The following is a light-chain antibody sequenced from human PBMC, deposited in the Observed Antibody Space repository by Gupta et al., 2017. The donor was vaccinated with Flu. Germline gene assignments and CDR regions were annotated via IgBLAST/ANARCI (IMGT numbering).Light chain of an antibody. CDR3: QQFYNYPIT. Sequence: AIQLTQSPSSLSASVGDRVTITCRASQSISSDLAWYQQKPGKAPKLLIYDASSLESGVPSRFSGSGSGTDFTLTISSLQPEDFALYYCQQFYNYPITFGQGTRVEIK. CDR1: QSISSD. CDR2: DAS. J-gene: IGKJ5*01. V-gene: IGKV1D-13*01.